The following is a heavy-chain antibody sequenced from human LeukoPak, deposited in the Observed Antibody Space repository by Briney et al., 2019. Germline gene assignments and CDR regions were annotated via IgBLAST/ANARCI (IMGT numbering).Heavy chain of an antibody. V-gene: IGHV3-23*01. CDR1: GFTFSSYA. CDR2: ISGDGESI. D-gene: IGHD3-10*01. J-gene: IGHJ1*01. CDR3: AKGSFALVRGVPSEYFQH. Sequence: GGSLRLSCAASGFTFSSYAMSWVRQAPGKGLEWVSAISGDGESIYYTDSVKGRFTISRDTSKNTVFLQMTSLKAEDTAVYYCAKGSFALVRGVPSEYFQHWGQGTLVTVSP.